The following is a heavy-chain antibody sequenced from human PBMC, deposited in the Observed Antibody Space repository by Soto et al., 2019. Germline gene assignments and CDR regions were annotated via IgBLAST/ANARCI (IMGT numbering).Heavy chain of an antibody. CDR1: GGSISSYY. J-gene: IGHJ6*02. Sequence: PSETLSLTCTVSGGSISSYYWSWIRQPPGKGLELIGYIYYSGSTNYNPSLKSRVTISVDKSKNQFSLTLSSVTAADTAVYYCARARGFLEWLLPDYYYYGMDVWGQGTTVT. V-gene: IGHV4-59*12. CDR2: IYYSGST. CDR3: ARARGFLEWLLPDYYYYGMDV. D-gene: IGHD3-3*01.